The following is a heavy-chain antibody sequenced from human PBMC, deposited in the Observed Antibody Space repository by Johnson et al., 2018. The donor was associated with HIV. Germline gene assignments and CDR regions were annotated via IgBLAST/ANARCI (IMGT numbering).Heavy chain of an antibody. V-gene: IGHV3-7*01. D-gene: IGHD2-21*02. CDR3: ARGPSAYCGGDCPGGAFDI. CDR1: GFTFSSYW. J-gene: IGHJ3*02. Sequence: VQLVESGGGLVNPGGSLRLSCAASGFTFSSYWMSWVRQAPGKGLEWVANIKQDGSEKYYVDSVKGRFTISRDNAKNSLYLQMNSLRAEDTAVYYCARGPSAYCGGDCPGGAFDIWGQGTMVTVSS. CDR2: IKQDGSEK.